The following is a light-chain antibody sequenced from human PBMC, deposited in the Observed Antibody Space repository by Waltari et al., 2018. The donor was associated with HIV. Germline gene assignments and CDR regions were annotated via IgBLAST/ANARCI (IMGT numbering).Light chain of an antibody. CDR1: GSDVGDYKY. CDR3: CSYAGSSTFGFYD. J-gene: IGLJ1*01. CDR2: DVN. Sequence: QSALTQPASVSGSPEQSITISCPGAGSDVGDYKYVSWYQQYPGKAPKLIIYDVNKRPSGVSNRFSGSKSGNTASLTISGLQAEDEADYYCCSYAGSSTFGFYDFGTGTKVTVL. V-gene: IGLV2-23*02.